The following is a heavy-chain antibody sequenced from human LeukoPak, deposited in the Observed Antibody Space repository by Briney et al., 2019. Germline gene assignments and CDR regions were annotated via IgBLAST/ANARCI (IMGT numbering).Heavy chain of an antibody. Sequence: SVKVSCKASGGTFTSYAISWVRQAPGQGLEWMGRIIPILGIANYAQKLQGRVTMTTDTSTSTAYMELRSLRSDDTAVYYCARDAGLYCSSTSCYGIGGDYWGQGTLVTVSS. D-gene: IGHD2-2*01. CDR1: GGTFTSYA. J-gene: IGHJ4*02. CDR2: IIPILGIA. CDR3: ARDAGLYCSSTSCYGIGGDY. V-gene: IGHV1-69*04.